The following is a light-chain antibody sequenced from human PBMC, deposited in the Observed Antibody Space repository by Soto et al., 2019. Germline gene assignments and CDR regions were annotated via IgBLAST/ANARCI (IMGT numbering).Light chain of an antibody. V-gene: IGKV3-15*01. CDR1: QRGSSN. Sequence: ELVMTQSPATLSVSPGERAALSCRASQRGSSNLAWYQQKPGQAPRLLIYGASTRATGIPARFTGSGSGTDFNLTISRLETEDFAVYYCQQYDGSPRTFGQGTKVDIK. CDR2: GAS. J-gene: IGKJ1*01. CDR3: QQYDGSPRT.